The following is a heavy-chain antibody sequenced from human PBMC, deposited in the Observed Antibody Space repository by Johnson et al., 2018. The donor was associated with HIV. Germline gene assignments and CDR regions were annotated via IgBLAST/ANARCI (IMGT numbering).Heavy chain of an antibody. CDR1: GFTFSTNW. CDR3: ARVQLLADDVFNI. Sequence: VQLVESGGGLVKPGGSLRLSCVGSGFTFSTNWMHWVRQAPGKGLVWVSRINGDGRSTSYADSVKGRFTISRDNAKNTLYLQMDSLGAEDTAVYYCARVQLLADDVFNIWGQGTMVTVSS. D-gene: IGHD3-10*01. V-gene: IGHV3-74*02. J-gene: IGHJ3*02. CDR2: INGDGRST.